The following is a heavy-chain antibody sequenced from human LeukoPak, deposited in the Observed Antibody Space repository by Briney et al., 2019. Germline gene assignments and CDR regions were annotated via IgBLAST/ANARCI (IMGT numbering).Heavy chain of an antibody. Sequence: SVKVSCKASGGTFSSYAISWVRQAPGQGLEWVGRIIPILGIANYAQKFQGRVTITADKSASTAYMELSSLRSEDTAVYYCASPNSQLYSSGWFEAYYFDYWGQGTLVTVSS. J-gene: IGHJ4*02. CDR1: GGTFSSYA. CDR3: ASPNSQLYSSGWFEAYYFDY. V-gene: IGHV1-69*04. D-gene: IGHD6-19*01. CDR2: IIPILGIA.